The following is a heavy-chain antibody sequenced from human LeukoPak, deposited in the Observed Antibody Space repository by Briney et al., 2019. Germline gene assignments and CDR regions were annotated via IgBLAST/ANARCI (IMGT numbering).Heavy chain of an antibody. V-gene: IGHV3-30-3*01. J-gene: IGHJ4*02. CDR3: ARDGGIQLWTYYFDY. CDR1: GFTFSSYA. Sequence: GGSLRLSCAASGFTFSSYAMSWVRQAPGKGLEWVAVISYDGSNKYYADSAKGRFTISRDNSKNTLYLQMNSLRAEDTAVYYCARDGGIQLWTYYFDYWGQGTLVTVSS. CDR2: ISYDGSNK. D-gene: IGHD5-18*01.